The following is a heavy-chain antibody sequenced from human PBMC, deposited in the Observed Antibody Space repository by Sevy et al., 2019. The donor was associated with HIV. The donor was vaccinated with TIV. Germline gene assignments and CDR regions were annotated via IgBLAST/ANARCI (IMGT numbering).Heavy chain of an antibody. D-gene: IGHD5-12*01. J-gene: IGHJ6*02. Sequence: ASVKVSCKASGDTFGNYAIAWVRQAPGQGLEWMGGIIPVFGSANSAQKFQDRVTLTADLSTSTAYMELRSLTSEDTAVYYCARSNPDGYNYSYYDGMDVWGQGTTVTVSS. CDR3: ARSNPDGYNYSYYDGMDV. CDR2: IIPVFGSA. V-gene: IGHV1-69*13. CDR1: GDTFGNYA.